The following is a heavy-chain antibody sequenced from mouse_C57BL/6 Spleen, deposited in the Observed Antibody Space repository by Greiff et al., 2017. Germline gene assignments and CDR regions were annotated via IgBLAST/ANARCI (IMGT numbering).Heavy chain of an antibody. CDR3: ASYWAPSSYFDY. Sequence: EVLLVESGGGLVQPGGSLSLSCAASGFTFTDYYMSWVRQPPGKALEWLGFIRNKANGYTTEYSASVKGRFTISRANSQSILYLQMNALRAEDSANYSGASYWAPSSYFDYWGQGTTLTVSS. V-gene: IGHV7-3*01. D-gene: IGHD1-1*01. CDR2: IRNKANGYTT. CDR1: GFTFTDYY. J-gene: IGHJ2*01.